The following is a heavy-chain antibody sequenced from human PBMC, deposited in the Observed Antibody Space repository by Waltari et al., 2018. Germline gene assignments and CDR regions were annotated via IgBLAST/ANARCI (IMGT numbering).Heavy chain of an antibody. Sequence: HLHLQLSGPGLVKPSETLSLTCAVSGTSVPTTNYVWGWIRQPPGKGLEWIGRIYFTGRTDYNPSLKSRVTISIDTSTNQFSLNLRSVTAADTAVYYCARGIWQQLAHFDSWGQGTLVTVSS. V-gene: IGHV4-39*01. CDR3: ARGIWQQLAHFDS. CDR2: IYFTGRT. CDR1: GTSVPTTNYV. D-gene: IGHD6-13*01. J-gene: IGHJ4*02.